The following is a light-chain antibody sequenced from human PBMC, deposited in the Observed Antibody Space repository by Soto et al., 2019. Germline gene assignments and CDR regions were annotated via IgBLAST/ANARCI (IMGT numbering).Light chain of an antibody. CDR3: QQRSNWIT. CDR1: QSVSSY. J-gene: IGKJ5*01. CDR2: DAS. V-gene: IGKV3-11*01. Sequence: EIVSTQSPATLSQSPVARPTLSCRASQSVSSYLAWYQQKPGQAPRLLIYDASNRATGIPARFSGSGSGTDFTPTISSLEPEDFAVYYCQQRSNWITFGQGPRLKI.